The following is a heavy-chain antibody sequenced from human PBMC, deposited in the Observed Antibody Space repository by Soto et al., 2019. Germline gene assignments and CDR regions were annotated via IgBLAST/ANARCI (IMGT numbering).Heavy chain of an antibody. Sequence: GASVKVSCKASGYTFTSYAMHWVRQAPGQRLEWMGWINAGNGNTKYSQKFQGRVTITRDTSASTAYMELSSLRSEDTAVYYCARDGDAGAQRYYYYGMDVWGQGTTVTVSS. CDR1: GYTFTSYA. CDR3: ARDGDAGAQRYYYYGMDV. J-gene: IGHJ6*02. CDR2: INAGNGNT. V-gene: IGHV1-3*01.